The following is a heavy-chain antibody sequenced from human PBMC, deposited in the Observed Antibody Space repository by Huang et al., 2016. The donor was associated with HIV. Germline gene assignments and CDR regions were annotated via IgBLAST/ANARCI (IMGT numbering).Heavy chain of an antibody. Sequence: QVQLEQWGAGLLKASETLSLTCAVYGGSFSGYYWNWLRQAPGKGLEWVGEINHRGNTNYNPSRKSRVNMSVDTSKSQFSLYLTSLSAADTGTYFCARRYNSRRDYWGRGTLVTVHS. D-gene: IGHD3-22*01. V-gene: IGHV4-34*02. CDR1: GGSFSGYY. CDR3: ARRYNSRRDY. J-gene: IGHJ4*02. CDR2: INHRGNT.